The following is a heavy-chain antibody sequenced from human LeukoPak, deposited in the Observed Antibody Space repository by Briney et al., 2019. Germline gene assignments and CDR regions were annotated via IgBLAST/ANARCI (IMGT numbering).Heavy chain of an antibody. J-gene: IGHJ4*02. CDR1: GYTFTSYG. CDR2: ISAYNGNT. V-gene: IGHV1-18*01. CDR3: ARPWVSRYFDWLWERLEMGYFDH. D-gene: IGHD3-9*01. Sequence: ASVKVSCKASGYTFTSYGISWVRQAPGQGLEWMGWISAYNGNTNYAQKLQGRVTMTTDTSTRTADMELRSVRSGDTAGYYCARPWVSRYFDWLWERLEMGYFDHWGQGTLVTVSS.